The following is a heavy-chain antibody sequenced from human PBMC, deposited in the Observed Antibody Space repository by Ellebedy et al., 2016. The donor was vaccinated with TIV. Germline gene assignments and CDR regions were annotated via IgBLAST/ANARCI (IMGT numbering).Heavy chain of an antibody. CDR2: FDPEDGET. CDR1: GYTLTDLS. CDR3: ATDRGYGYAPSTGTDV. Sequence: AASVKVSCKVSGYTLTDLSMHWVRQAPGKGLEWMGGFDPEDGETIYAQRFQGRVTMTEDTSTDTAYMELSSLRSEDTAVYYCATDRGYGYAPSTGTDVWGQGTTVTVSS. J-gene: IGHJ6*02. V-gene: IGHV1-24*01. D-gene: IGHD5-18*01.